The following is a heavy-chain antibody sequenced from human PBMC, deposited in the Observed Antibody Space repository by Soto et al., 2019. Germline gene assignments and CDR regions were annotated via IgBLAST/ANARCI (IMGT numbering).Heavy chain of an antibody. CDR2: IYHSGST. V-gene: IGHV4-38-2*02. CDR1: GYSISSGYY. CDR3: ARSKGYDSSGYYDAFDI. D-gene: IGHD3-22*01. J-gene: IGHJ3*02. Sequence: SETLSLTCTVSGYSISSGYYWGWIRQPPGKGLEWIGSIYHSGSTYYNPSLKSRVTISVDTSKNQFSLKLSSVTAADTAVYYCARSKGYDSSGYYDAFDIWGQGTMVTVSS.